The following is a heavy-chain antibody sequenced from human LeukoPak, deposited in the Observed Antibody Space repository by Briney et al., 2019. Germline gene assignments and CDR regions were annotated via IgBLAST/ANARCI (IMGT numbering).Heavy chain of an antibody. CDR2: IYYSGST. Sequence: SETLSLTCTVSGGSISSGGYYWSWIRQHPGKGLEWIGYIYYSGSTNYNPSLKSRVTISVDMSKNQFSLKLSSVTAADTAVYYCARAYYYGSGSYAFDIWGQGTVVTVSS. CDR1: GGSISSGGYY. CDR3: ARAYYYGSGSYAFDI. V-gene: IGHV4-61*08. D-gene: IGHD3-10*01. J-gene: IGHJ3*02.